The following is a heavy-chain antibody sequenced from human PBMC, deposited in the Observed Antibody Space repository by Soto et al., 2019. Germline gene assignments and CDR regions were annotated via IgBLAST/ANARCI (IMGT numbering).Heavy chain of an antibody. J-gene: IGHJ4*02. V-gene: IGHV1-18*01. Sequence: QVQLVQSGAEVKKPGASVKVSCRASGYTFTNYGVSWVRQAPGQGLEWMGWISGYNSNTKYAHKVQGRVTMTIDTSXXTAYVELRSLRSDDTAVYYCAGDMGVNDNGDYVDYWGQGTRVTVSS. CDR3: AGDMGVNDNGDYVDY. CDR2: ISGYNSNT. D-gene: IGHD4-17*01. CDR1: GYTFTNYG.